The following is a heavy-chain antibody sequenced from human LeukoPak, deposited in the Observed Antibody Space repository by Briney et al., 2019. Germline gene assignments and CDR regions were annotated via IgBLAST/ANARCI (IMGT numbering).Heavy chain of an antibody. CDR3: ARDFRGLRSMDV. D-gene: IGHD3-10*01. Sequence: ASMKVSCKASGYTFTGYYMHWVRQAPGQGLEWMGWINPNSGGTNYAQKFQGRVTMTRDTSISTAYMELSRLRSDDTAVYYCARDFRGLRSMDVWGQGTTVTVPS. CDR2: INPNSGGT. CDR1: GYTFTGYY. V-gene: IGHV1-2*02. J-gene: IGHJ6*02.